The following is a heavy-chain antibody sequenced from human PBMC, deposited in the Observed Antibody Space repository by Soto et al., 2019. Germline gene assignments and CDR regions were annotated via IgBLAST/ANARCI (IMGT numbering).Heavy chain of an antibody. V-gene: IGHV2-5*01. CDR1: GFSLSTTGRG. J-gene: IGHJ5*02. CDR2: IYWNDDK. CDR3: AHRGYGDYPWDNWFDP. Sequence: QITLKESGPTLVKPTQALTLTCSFSGFSLSTTGRGVGWVRQPPGKALEWLAVIYWNDDKRFSPSLKSRLTITKDTSKNQVVLTMTNMDPVDTATYYCAHRGYGDYPWDNWFDPWGQGTLVTVSS. D-gene: IGHD4-17*01.